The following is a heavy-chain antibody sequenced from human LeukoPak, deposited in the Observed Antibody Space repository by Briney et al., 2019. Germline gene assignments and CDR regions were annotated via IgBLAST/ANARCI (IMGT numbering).Heavy chain of an antibody. V-gene: IGHV3-23*01. CDR3: AKDRSCTGSSCNVGS. Sequence: GGSLRLSCAASGFTFSSYAMSWVRQAPGKGLEWVSGIGGSDGSTHYADSVKGRFTISRDNSRNTLYLQMNSLRAEDTAVYYCAKDRSCTGSSCNVGSWGQGTMVTVSS. J-gene: IGHJ3*01. D-gene: IGHD2-2*01. CDR2: IGGSDGST. CDR1: GFTFSSYA.